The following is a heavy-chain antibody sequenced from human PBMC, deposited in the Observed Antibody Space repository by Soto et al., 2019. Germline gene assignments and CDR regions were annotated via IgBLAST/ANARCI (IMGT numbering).Heavy chain of an antibody. CDR1: GGTFGTYG. V-gene: IGHV1-69*14. CDR3: ATAVTAGTYYNYGLDV. D-gene: IGHD5-18*01. CDR2: IIPASDTE. J-gene: IGHJ6*02. Sequence: QVHLVQSGAEVKKPGSSVYISCKASGGTFGTYGLNWVRQFPGQGLEWMGGIIPASDTENYAQKFQGRVTITADKSTNIAHMQMDSLTSDDTAVYYCATAVTAGTYYNYGLDVWGQGTTVTVS.